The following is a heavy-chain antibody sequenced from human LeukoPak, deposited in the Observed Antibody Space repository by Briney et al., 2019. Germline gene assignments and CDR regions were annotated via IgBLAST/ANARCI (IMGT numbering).Heavy chain of an antibody. CDR2: ISSSGSTI. Sequence: GGSLRLSCAASGFTFSDYYMSWIRQAPGKGLEWVLYISSSGSTIYYADSVKGRFTISRDNAKNSLYLQMNSLRAEDTAVYYCARDAVIAVASYYYYGMDVWGQGTTVTVSS. D-gene: IGHD6-19*01. CDR1: GFTFSDYY. J-gene: IGHJ6*02. V-gene: IGHV3-11*01. CDR3: ARDAVIAVASYYYYGMDV.